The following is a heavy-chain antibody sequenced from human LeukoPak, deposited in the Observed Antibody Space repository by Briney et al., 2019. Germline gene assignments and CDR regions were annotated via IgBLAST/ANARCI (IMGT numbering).Heavy chain of an antibody. D-gene: IGHD3-22*01. CDR1: GYTFTSYG. CDR3: ARDCYYDSSGYPYYYYMDV. Sequence: GASVKVSCKASGYTFTSYGISWVRQAPGQGLEWMGWISAYNGNTNYAQKLQGRVTMTTDTSTSTAYMELRSLRSDDTAVYYCARDCYYDSSGYPYYYYMDVWGKGTTVTVSS. CDR2: ISAYNGNT. V-gene: IGHV1-18*01. J-gene: IGHJ6*03.